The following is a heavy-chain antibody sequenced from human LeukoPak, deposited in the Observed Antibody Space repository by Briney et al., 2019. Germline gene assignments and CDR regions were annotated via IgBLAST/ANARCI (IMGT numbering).Heavy chain of an antibody. CDR1: GFTFSSYG. V-gene: IGHV3-30*02. CDR2: IRYDGSNK. Sequence: PGGSLRLSCAASGFTFSSYGMHWVRQAPGKGLEWVAFIRYDGSNKYYADSVKGQFTISRDNSKNTLYLQMNSLRAEDTAVYYCAKDPHCTNGVCYTGYYYYYYMDVWGKGTTVTVSS. J-gene: IGHJ6*03. D-gene: IGHD2-8*01. CDR3: AKDPHCTNGVCYTGYYYYYYMDV.